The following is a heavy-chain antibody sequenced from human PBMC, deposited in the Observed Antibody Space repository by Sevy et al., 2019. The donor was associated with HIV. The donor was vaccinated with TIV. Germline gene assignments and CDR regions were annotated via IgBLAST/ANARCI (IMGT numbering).Heavy chain of an antibody. J-gene: IGHJ4*02. CDR1: GFTFSSFA. CDR3: ERPTHRIAASSAAFFDY. CDR2: INGRGGST. D-gene: IGHD6-13*01. Sequence: GGSLRLSCAASGFTFSSFAMSWVRQVPGKGLEWVSSINGRGGSTYYADSVKGRGTLSRDNAKNTLFLQMDSLRAEDTAIYSCERPTHRIAASSAAFFDYWGQGTLVTVSS. V-gene: IGHV3-23*01.